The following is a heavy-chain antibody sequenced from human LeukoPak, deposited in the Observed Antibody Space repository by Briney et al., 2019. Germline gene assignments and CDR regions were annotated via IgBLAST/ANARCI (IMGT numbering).Heavy chain of an antibody. CDR1: GFTFSSYS. J-gene: IGHJ4*02. CDR3: AKEGGYSYGSPVFDY. D-gene: IGHD5-18*01. Sequence: PGGSLRLSCAASGFTFSSYSMSWVRQAPGKGLEWVSSISSSSSYIYYADSVKGRFTISRDNAKNSLYLQMNSLRAEDTAVYYCAKEGGYSYGSPVFDYWGQGTLVTVSS. CDR2: ISSSSSYI. V-gene: IGHV3-21*04.